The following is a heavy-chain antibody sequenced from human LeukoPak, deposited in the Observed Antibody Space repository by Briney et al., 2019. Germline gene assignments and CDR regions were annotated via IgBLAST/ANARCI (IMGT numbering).Heavy chain of an antibody. J-gene: IGHJ4*02. Sequence: ASVKVSCKASGYTFTSYGISWVRQAPGQGLEWMGRIIPIFGTANYAQKFQGRVTITTDESTSTAYMELSSLRSEDTAVYYCARDGYCSGGSCSNYWGQGTLVTVSS. CDR1: GYTFTSYG. D-gene: IGHD2-15*01. CDR3: ARDGYCSGGSCSNY. V-gene: IGHV1-69*05. CDR2: IIPIFGTA.